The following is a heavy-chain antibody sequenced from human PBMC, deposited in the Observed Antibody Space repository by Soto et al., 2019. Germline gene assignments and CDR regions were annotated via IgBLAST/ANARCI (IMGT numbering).Heavy chain of an antibody. Sequence: QVHLVQSGAEVKRPGDSVKVSCKASGYTFTDYHMHWVRQAPGQGLEWMARITPKSGEIYYSPKFQGRVTLTRDTSISTAYMELTTLRFVDTAVYYCARAPTLGPTGDFDYWGQGTLATVSS. CDR2: ITPKSGEI. CDR3: ARAPTLGPTGDFDY. CDR1: GYTFTDYH. V-gene: IGHV1-2*02. D-gene: IGHD1-26*01. J-gene: IGHJ4*02.